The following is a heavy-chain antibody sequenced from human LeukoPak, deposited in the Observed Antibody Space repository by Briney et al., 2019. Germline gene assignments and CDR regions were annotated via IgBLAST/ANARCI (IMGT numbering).Heavy chain of an antibody. Sequence: RGSLRLSCAASGFTFSTYGMHWVRQAPGKGLDWVAVIWYDGSNKYYADSVKGRFTISRDNSKNMLYLQMNSLTAEDTAVYYCARAVGPFDYWGQGTLVTVSS. CDR2: IWYDGSNK. D-gene: IGHD2-15*01. CDR1: GFTFSTYG. J-gene: IGHJ4*02. V-gene: IGHV3-33*01. CDR3: ARAVGPFDY.